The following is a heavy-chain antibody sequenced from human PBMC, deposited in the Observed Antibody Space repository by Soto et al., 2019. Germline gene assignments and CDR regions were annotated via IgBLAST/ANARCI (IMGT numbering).Heavy chain of an antibody. Sequence: SVKVSCKASGGTFSSYTISWVRQAPGQGLEWMGRIIPILGIANYAQKFQGRVTITADKSTSTAYMELSSLRSEDTAVYYCARVVTGTSGGCCPHAFDIWSQGTMVTVSS. CDR1: GGTFSSYT. J-gene: IGHJ3*02. CDR3: ARVVTGTSGGCCPHAFDI. D-gene: IGHD2-8*01. CDR2: IIPILGIA. V-gene: IGHV1-69*02.